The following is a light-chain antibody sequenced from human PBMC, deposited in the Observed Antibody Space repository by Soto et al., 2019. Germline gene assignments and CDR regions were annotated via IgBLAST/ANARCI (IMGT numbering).Light chain of an antibody. CDR1: SSDFGGYNF. CDR3: SSYISSTTPYV. Sequence: QFVLTQPASVSGSPGQSITISCTGTSSDFGGYNFVSWYQHHPGKAPRLMIFGVSDRPSGVSDRFSGSKSGNTASLTISGLQADDEADYYCSSYISSTTPYVFGTGTKVTVL. J-gene: IGLJ1*01. V-gene: IGLV2-14*03. CDR2: GVS.